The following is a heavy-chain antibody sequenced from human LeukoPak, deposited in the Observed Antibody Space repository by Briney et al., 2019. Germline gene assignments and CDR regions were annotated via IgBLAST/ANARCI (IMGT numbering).Heavy chain of an antibody. D-gene: IGHD6-19*01. CDR2: IQPEGSEK. V-gene: IGHV3-7*04. Sequence: PGRSLRLSCAASGFRFRSYWMSWVREAPGKGLEWVANIQPEGSEKKYVDSAKGRFTISRDNAKNSLSLQMNSLTAEDTAVYYCARNRGWYRADYSGQGTLVIVSS. J-gene: IGHJ4*02. CDR3: ARNRGWYRADY. CDR1: GFRFRSYW.